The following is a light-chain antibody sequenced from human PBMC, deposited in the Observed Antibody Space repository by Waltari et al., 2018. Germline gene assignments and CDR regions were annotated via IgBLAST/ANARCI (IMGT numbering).Light chain of an antibody. J-gene: IGKJ1*01. CDR2: KAS. CDR1: QSISSW. V-gene: IGKV1-5*03. CDR3: QQYNTYSWT. Sequence: DIQMTQSPSTLSASVGDRVIITCRASQSISSWLAWYQQKPGKAPKLLIYKASSLESGVPSRFSGSGSRTEFTLTISSLQPDDFATYYCQQYNTYSWTFGQGTKVEIK.